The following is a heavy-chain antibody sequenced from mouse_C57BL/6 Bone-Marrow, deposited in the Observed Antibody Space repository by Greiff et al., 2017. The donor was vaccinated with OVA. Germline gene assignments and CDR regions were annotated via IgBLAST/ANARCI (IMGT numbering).Heavy chain of an antibody. V-gene: IGHV1-81*01. J-gene: IGHJ3*01. Sequence: VKLQQSGAELARPGASVKLSCKASGYTFTSYGISWVKQRTGQGLEWIGEIYPRSGNTYYNEKFKGKATLTADKSSSTAYMELRSLTSEDSAVYFCARNRYWGQGTLVTVSA. CDR3: ARNRY. CDR1: GYTFTSYG. CDR2: IYPRSGNT.